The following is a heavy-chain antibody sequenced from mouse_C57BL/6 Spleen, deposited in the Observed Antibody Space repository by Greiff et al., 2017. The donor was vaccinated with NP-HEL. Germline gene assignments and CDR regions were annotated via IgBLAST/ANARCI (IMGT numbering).Heavy chain of an antibody. CDR2: IYPGDGDT. CDR1: GYAFSSSW. J-gene: IGHJ4*01. D-gene: IGHD2-2*01. V-gene: IGHV1-82*01. CDR3: ATYGYLYYYAMDY. Sequence: QVQLKESGPELVKPGASVKISCKASGYAFSSSWMNWVKQRPGKGLEWIGRIYPGDGDTNYNGKFKGKATLTADKSSSTAYMQLSSLTSEDSAVYFCATYGYLYYYAMDYWGQGTSVTVSS.